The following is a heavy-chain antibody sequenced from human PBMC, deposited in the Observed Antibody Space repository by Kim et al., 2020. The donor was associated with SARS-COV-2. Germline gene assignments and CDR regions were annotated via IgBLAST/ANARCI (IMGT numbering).Heavy chain of an antibody. CDR3: AKVANGG. J-gene: IGHJ4*02. CDR2: GSST. D-gene: IGHD2-8*01. Sequence: GSSTTYADSVKGRFTISRDNSKNTLYLQMNSLRAEDTAAYYCAKVANGGWGQGTLVTVSS. V-gene: IGHV3-23*01.